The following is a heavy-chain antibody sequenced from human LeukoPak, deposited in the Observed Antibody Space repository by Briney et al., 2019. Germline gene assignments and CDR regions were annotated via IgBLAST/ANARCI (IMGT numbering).Heavy chain of an antibody. CDR3: ARDDIASSGAFDP. Sequence: GGSLRLSCAASGLTFSSCSLNWVRQAPGKWLEWVSPISGSSSYIYYADSVKGRFTISRDNAKSSLYLQMNSLRAEDTAVYYCARDDIASSGAFDPWGQGTMVTVSS. CDR2: ISGSSSYI. CDR1: GLTFSSCS. J-gene: IGHJ3*01. V-gene: IGHV3-21*01. D-gene: IGHD2-2*01.